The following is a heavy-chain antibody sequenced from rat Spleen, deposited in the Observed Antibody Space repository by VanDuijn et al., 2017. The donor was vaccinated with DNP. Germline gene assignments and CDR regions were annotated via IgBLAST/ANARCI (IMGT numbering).Heavy chain of an antibody. J-gene: IGHJ2*01. CDR1: GFTFSDSY. CDR2: SSYDGGST. Sequence: EVQLAASGGDLVQPGRSVKLSCAASGFTFSDSYMAWVRQAPTKGLEWVASSSYDGGSTYYRDSVKGRFTISRDNAKSTLYLQMNSLRSEDMATYYCVRRGYYSSFDYWGQGVMVTVSS. D-gene: IGHD1-2*01. V-gene: IGHV5-22*01. CDR3: VRRGYYSSFDY.